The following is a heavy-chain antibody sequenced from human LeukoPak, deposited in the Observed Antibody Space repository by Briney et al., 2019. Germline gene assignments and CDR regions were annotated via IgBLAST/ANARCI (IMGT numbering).Heavy chain of an antibody. CDR1: GFSFSSYA. Sequence: GGSLRLSCAASGFSFSSYAMNWVRQAPGKGLEWVSVISNSGINTYYGDSVKGRFTISRDNSKNTLYLQMNSLRAEDTAVYYCARVRVSLGYYYMDVWGKGTTVTVSS. J-gene: IGHJ6*03. V-gene: IGHV3-23*01. CDR3: ARVRVSLGYYYMDV. CDR2: ISNSGINT. D-gene: IGHD3-10*01.